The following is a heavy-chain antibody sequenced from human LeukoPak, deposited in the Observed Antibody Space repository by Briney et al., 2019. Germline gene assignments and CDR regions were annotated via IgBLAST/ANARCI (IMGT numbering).Heavy chain of an antibody. D-gene: IGHD3-10*01. Sequence: PSETLSLTCTVSGGSISSYYWSWIRQPPGKGLEWIGYIYYSGSTNYNPSLKSRVTISVDTSKNQFSLKLSSVTAADTAVYYCARDGNGSGSFNDAFDIWGQGTMVTVSS. J-gene: IGHJ3*02. CDR2: IYYSGST. CDR3: ARDGNGSGSFNDAFDI. V-gene: IGHV4-59*01. CDR1: GGSISSYY.